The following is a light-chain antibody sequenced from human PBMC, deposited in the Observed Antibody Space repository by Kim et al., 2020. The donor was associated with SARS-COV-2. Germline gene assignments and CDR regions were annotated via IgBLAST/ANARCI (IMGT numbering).Light chain of an antibody. Sequence: ASVGDRVTITCLASQTVGNYLNCYHQKAGKAPQILIYSASNLQSGVPSRFSGSGSGTDFTLTISSVQLEDFATYYCQQTSSVPLTFGGGTKVDIK. J-gene: IGKJ4*01. V-gene: IGKV1-39*01. CDR1: QTVGNY. CDR3: QQTSSVPLT. CDR2: SAS.